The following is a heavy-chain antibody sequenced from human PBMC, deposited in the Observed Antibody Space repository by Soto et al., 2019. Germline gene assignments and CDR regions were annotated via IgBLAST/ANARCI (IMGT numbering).Heavy chain of an antibody. D-gene: IGHD3-10*01. V-gene: IGHV4-59*12. Sequence: SETLSLTCTVSGVSISSYYWSWIRQPPGKGLEWIGYIYYSGSTNYNPSLKSRVTISVDTSKNHFSLKLSSVTAADTAVYYCARVGGFGATTIDYWGPGTLVTVSS. CDR1: GVSISSYY. J-gene: IGHJ4*02. CDR2: IYYSGST. CDR3: ARVGGFGATTIDY.